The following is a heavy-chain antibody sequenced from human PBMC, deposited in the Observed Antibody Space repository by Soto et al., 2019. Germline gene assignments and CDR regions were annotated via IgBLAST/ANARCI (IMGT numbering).Heavy chain of an antibody. CDR1: GFTLSNYA. Sequence: EVQLLESGGGLGQPGGSLRLSCAASGFTLSNYAMTWVRQAPGKGLEWVSTIGSGGDSTYYADAVKGRFTISRDNAKNTLYLQMNSLRGEDTAVYYCAKEPYSGASFMRAVDYWGQGTLVTVSS. J-gene: IGHJ4*02. CDR3: AKEPYSGASFMRAVDY. CDR2: IGSGGDST. V-gene: IGHV3-23*01. D-gene: IGHD6-19*01.